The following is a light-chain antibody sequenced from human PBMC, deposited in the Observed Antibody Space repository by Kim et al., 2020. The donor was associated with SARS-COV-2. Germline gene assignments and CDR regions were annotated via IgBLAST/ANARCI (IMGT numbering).Light chain of an antibody. J-gene: IGLJ3*02. CDR2: EVN. CDR1: SSDVGRYNY. CDR3: TSYTRSDTWV. V-gene: IGLV2-14*01. Sequence: GQSITCSCSGTSSDVGRYNYVSWYQQHPGKVPKLLIYEVNKRPSGASDRFSGSKSGNTASLTISGLQAEDEADYYCTSYTRSDTWVFGGGTQLTVL.